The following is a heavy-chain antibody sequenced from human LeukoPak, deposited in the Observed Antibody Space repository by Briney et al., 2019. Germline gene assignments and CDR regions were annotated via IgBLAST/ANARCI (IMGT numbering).Heavy chain of an antibody. Sequence: ASVKVSCKASGYTFTSYGISWVRQAPGQGLEWMGIINPSGGSTSYAQKFQGRVTMTRDMSTSTVYMELSSLRSEDTAVYYCARDRWFDPWGQGTLVTVSS. CDR3: ARDRWFDP. J-gene: IGHJ5*02. CDR2: INPSGGST. V-gene: IGHV1-46*01. CDR1: GYTFTSYG.